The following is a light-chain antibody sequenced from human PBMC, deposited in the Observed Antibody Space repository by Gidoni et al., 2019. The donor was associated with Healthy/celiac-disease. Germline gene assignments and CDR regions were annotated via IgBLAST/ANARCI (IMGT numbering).Light chain of an antibody. J-gene: IGKJ1*01. V-gene: IGKV2-28*01. Sequence: DIVMTQSPLSQPVTPGEPASISCRSSQSLLHSNGFNYWDWYLQKPGKSPQLLIYLGSNRASGVPDRFSGSVSGTDFTLKISRVEAEYVGVYYCMQALQSPWTFGQGTKVEIK. CDR3: MQALQSPWT. CDR1: QSLLHSNGFNY. CDR2: LGS.